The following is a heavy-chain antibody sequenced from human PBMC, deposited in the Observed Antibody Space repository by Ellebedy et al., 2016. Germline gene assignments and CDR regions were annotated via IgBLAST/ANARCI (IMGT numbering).Heavy chain of an antibody. D-gene: IGHD1-26*01. Sequence: GESLKISCAASGFTFSSYAMCWVRQAPGKGLEWVSVISGSGDNTYYADSVKGRFTISRDNSKNSLFLQMNSLRAEDTAVYYCAKAEYSGSYYGYLDYWGRGTLVTVSS. CDR3: AKAEYSGSYYGYLDY. V-gene: IGHV3-23*01. CDR2: ISGSGDNT. CDR1: GFTFSSYA. J-gene: IGHJ4*02.